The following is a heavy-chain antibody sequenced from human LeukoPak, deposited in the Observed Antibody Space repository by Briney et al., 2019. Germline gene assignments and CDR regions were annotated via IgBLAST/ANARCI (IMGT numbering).Heavy chain of an antibody. CDR1: GGSFSGYY. V-gene: IGHV4-34*01. CDR2: INHSGST. J-gene: IGHJ4*02. CDR3: ARDSYYYDSSGRSSYYFDY. Sequence: PSETLSLTCAVYGGSFSGYYWSWIRQPPGKGLEWIGEINHSGSTNYNPSLKSRVTISVDTSKNQFSLKLSSVTAADTAVYYCARDSYYYDSSGRSSYYFDYWGQGTLVTVSS. D-gene: IGHD3-22*01.